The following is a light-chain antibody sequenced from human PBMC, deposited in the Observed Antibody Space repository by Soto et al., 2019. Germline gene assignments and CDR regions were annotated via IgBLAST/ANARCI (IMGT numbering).Light chain of an antibody. Sequence: DIQMTQSPSSVSASVGDKVMITCRAIQNINTWLAWYQQKPGEAPKLLIFAASRLEKAVPSRFSGSGSGTDFTLTISDLQTEDFATYYCQQADSFPLTFGGGTKVEIK. CDR1: QNINTW. V-gene: IGKV1D-12*01. CDR3: QQADSFPLT. J-gene: IGKJ4*01. CDR2: AAS.